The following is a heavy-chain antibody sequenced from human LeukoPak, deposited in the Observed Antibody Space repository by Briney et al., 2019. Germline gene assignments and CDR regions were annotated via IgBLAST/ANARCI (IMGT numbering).Heavy chain of an antibody. CDR1: GFTFSSYA. V-gene: IGHV3-23*01. CDR3: AKDQYDSSGAPRQGGWFDP. Sequence: SGGSLRLSCAASGFTFSSYAMSWVRQAPGKGLEWVSVISNSDSRTSYADSVKGRFTISRDNSKNTLYLQMNSLRAEDTAVYYCAKDQYDSSGAPRQGGWFDPWGQGTLVTVSS. CDR2: ISNSDSRT. D-gene: IGHD3-22*01. J-gene: IGHJ5*02.